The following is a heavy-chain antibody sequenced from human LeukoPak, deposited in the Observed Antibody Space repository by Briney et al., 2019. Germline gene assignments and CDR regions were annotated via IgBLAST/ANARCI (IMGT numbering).Heavy chain of an antibody. V-gene: IGHV3-9*01. Sequence: GGSLRLSCAASGFTFDDYAMHWVRPAPARGLAWVSGISWNSGSIGYADSVKGRFTIPRDNAKNSLYLQMNSLRAEDTALYYCAKDLSSGWYGDAFDIWGQGTMVTVSS. CDR1: GFTFDDYA. J-gene: IGHJ3*02. CDR2: ISWNSGSI. D-gene: IGHD6-19*01. CDR3: AKDLSSGWYGDAFDI.